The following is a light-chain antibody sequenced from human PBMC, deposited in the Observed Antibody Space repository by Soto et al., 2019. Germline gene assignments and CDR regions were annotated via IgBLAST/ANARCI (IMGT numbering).Light chain of an antibody. J-gene: IGKJ2*02. Sequence: IQMPQSPSSLSTSVGDRVTITCQASQDIKNYLIWYQHKAGRAPKLLIYDASTLETGVSSRFSGSGSGTHFTLTISSLQPEDIATYYCQQFDSVPCTFGQGTKLEMK. CDR3: QQFDSVPCT. CDR1: QDIKNY. V-gene: IGKV1-33*01. CDR2: DAS.